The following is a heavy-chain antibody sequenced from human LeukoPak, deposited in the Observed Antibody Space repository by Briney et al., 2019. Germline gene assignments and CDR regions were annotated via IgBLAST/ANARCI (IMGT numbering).Heavy chain of an antibody. V-gene: IGHV3-11*06. D-gene: IGHD4-11*01. CDR2: ISSGSYHT. J-gene: IGHJ4*02. CDR1: GFTFSDYY. Sequence: PGGSLRLSCAASGFTFSDYYMSWIRQTPGKGLEWVSDISSGSYHTNYADSVKGRFTISRDNAKNSLYLQMNSLRAEDTAVYYCARADYSNHRDDYWGQGTLVTVSS. CDR3: ARADYSNHRDDY.